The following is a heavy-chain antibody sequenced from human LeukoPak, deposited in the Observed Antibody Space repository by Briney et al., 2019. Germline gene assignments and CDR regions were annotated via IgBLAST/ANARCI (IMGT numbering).Heavy chain of an antibody. CDR2: ISSSGSTI. J-gene: IGHJ6*03. V-gene: IGHV3-11*01. CDR3: ARVEIQVSSSWPYYYYYMDV. CDR1: GFTFSDYN. Sequence: PGGSLRLSCAASGFTFSDYNMSWIRQAPGKGLEWVSYISSSGSTIYYADSVKGRFTISRDNAKNSLYLQMNSLRAEDTAVYYCARVEIQVSSSWPYYYYYMDVWGKGTTVTVSS. D-gene: IGHD6-13*01.